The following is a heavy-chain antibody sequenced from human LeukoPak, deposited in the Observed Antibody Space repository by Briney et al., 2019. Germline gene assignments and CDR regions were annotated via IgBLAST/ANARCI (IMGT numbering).Heavy chain of an antibody. Sequence: PGGSLRLSCAASGFTFSSYATHWVRQAPGKGLEWVAVISYDGSNKYYADSVKGRFTISRDNSKNTLYLQMNSLRAEDMAVYYCAREGLLWSEGSLYYFDYWGQGTLVTVSS. CDR2: ISYDGSNK. D-gene: IGHD3-10*01. J-gene: IGHJ4*02. V-gene: IGHV3-30*01. CDR1: GFTFSSYA. CDR3: AREGLLWSEGSLYYFDY.